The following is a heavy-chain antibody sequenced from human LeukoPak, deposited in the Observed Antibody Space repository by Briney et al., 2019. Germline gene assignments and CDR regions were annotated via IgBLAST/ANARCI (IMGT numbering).Heavy chain of an antibody. Sequence: GGSLRLSCAASGFTFSSSAMHWVRQAPGKGLEWVAVISYDGSNTYYADSVKGRFTIARDNSKNTMYLQMNSLRVEDTAMYYCARGYCSSTTCPGDYWGPGTLVTVSS. CDR1: GFTFSSSA. V-gene: IGHV3-30-3*01. CDR2: ISYDGSNT. D-gene: IGHD2-2*01. CDR3: ARGYCSSTTCPGDY. J-gene: IGHJ4*02.